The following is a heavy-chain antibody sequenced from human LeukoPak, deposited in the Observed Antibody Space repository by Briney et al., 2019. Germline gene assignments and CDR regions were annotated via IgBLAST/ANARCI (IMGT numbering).Heavy chain of an antibody. Sequence: PSETLSLTCTVSGGSISSGGYYWSWIRQHPGKGLEWIGYIYYSGSTYYNPSLKSRVTISVDTSKNQFSLKLSSVTAADTAVYYCARDREGNWNLFGYWGQGTLVTVSS. D-gene: IGHD1-20*01. CDR3: ARDREGNWNLFGY. CDR1: GGSISSGGYY. CDR2: IYYSGST. V-gene: IGHV4-31*03. J-gene: IGHJ4*02.